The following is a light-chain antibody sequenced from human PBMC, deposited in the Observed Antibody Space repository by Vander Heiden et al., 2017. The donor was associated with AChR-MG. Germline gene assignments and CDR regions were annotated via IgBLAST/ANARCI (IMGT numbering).Light chain of an antibody. V-gene: IGLV3-21*02. CDR1: NIGSEI. Sequence: SDVLTQPPSVSVAPGPTASISCGGSNIGSEIVHWYQQKPGQAPVLVVFDDRDRPSGIPERFSGSNSGNTATLTISGVEAGDEADYYCQVWDSRSDHVVFGGGTKLTVL. CDR2: DDR. J-gene: IGLJ2*01. CDR3: QVWDSRSDHVV.